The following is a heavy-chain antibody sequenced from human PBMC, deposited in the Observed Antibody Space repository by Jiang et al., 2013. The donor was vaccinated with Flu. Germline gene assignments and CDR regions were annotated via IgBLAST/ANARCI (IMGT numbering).Heavy chain of an antibody. Sequence: LLKPSETLSLTCAVYGGSFSGYYWSWIRQPPGKGLEWIGEINHSGSTNYNPSLKSRVTISVDTSKNQFSLKLSSVTAADTAVYYCARGYSSSWYRKDDYWGQGTLVAVSS. D-gene: IGHD6-13*01. CDR1: GGSFSGYY. J-gene: IGHJ4*02. CDR3: ARGYSSSWYRKDDY. V-gene: IGHV4-34*01. CDR2: INHSGST.